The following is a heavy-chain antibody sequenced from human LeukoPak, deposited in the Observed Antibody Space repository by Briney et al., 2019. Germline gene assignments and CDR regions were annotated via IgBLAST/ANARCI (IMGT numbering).Heavy chain of an antibody. CDR1: CYSISSGYY. CDR2: IYHSGST. D-gene: IGHD3-3*01. V-gene: IGHV4-38-2*01. CDR3: ASRVIGVVNPGEFDT. J-gene: IGHJ5*02. Sequence: PSETLSLTCAVSCYSISSGYYWGWIRQPPGKGLEWIGSIYHSGSTYYNPSLKSRVTISVDTSKNQFSLKLSSVTAADKAVYYCASRVIGVVNPGEFDTWGQGTLVTVSS.